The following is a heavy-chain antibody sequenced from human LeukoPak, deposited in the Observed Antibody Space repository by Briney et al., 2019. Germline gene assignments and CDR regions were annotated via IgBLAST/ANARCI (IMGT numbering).Heavy chain of an antibody. Sequence: ASVKVSCKASGYTFTSYGISWVRQAPGQGLEWMGWISAYNGNTNYAQKLQGRVTMTTDTSTSTAYMELRSLRSDDTAVYYCARERGFFDDRSGWYYWGQGTLVTVSS. CDR1: GYTFTSYG. V-gene: IGHV1-18*01. CDR2: ISAYNGNT. D-gene: IGHD6-19*01. J-gene: IGHJ4*02. CDR3: ARERGFFDDRSGWYY.